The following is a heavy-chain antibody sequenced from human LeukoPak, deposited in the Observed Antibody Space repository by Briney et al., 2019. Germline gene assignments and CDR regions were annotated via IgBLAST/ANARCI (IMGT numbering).Heavy chain of an antibody. CDR1: GGSFSGYY. V-gene: IGHV4-34*01. D-gene: IGHD3-10*01. J-gene: IGHJ4*02. CDR3: ARHSSMVRGVIWTFDY. Sequence: SETLSLTCAVYGGSFSGYYWSWIRQPPGKGLEWIGEINHSGSTNYNPSLKSRVTISVDTSKNQFSLKLSSVTAADTAVYYCARHSSMVRGVIWTFDYWGQGTLVTVSS. CDR2: INHSGST.